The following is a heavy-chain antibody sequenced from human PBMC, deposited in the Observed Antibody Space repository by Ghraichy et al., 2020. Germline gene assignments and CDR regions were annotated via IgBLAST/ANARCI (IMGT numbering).Heavy chain of an antibody. J-gene: IGHJ4*02. V-gene: IGHV4-34*01. CDR1: GGSFSGYY. Sequence: ETLSLTCAVFGGSFSGYYWSWIRQSQGKGLEWIGDIDRSGYTNYNPSLRSRITISVDTSKNQFSLRLTSVTAADTAVYYCARASSSYDNSGWYKEAGQVTYWGQGTLVTVSS. CDR2: IDRSGYT. CDR3: ARASSSYDNSGWYKEAGQVTY. D-gene: IGHD6-19*01.